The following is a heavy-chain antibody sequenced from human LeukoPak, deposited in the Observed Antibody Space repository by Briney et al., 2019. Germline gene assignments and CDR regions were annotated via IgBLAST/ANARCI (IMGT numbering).Heavy chain of an antibody. D-gene: IGHD4-17*01. CDR3: ARANVSYGDYGRGGLDY. J-gene: IGHJ4*02. CDR2: ISYDGSNK. CDR1: GFTFSSYA. V-gene: IGHV3-30-3*01. Sequence: PGRSLRLSCAASGFTFSSYAMHWVRQAPGKGLEWVAVISYDGSNKYYADSVKGRFTISRDNSKNTLYLQMNSLRAEDTAVYYCARANVSYGDYGRGGLDYWGQGTLVTVSS.